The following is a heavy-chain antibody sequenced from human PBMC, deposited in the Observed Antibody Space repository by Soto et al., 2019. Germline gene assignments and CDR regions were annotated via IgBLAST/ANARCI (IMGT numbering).Heavy chain of an antibody. D-gene: IGHD3-16*02. Sequence: PGGSLRLSCAASGLTFSSYALSWVRQGPGKGLEWVSGISGSGDSKRYSDSLKGRFTISRDNSKNTLFLQMNSLRAEDTAVYYCARIPFDHVWGTDRYSPNFDYWGQGTQVTVSS. CDR3: ARIPFDHVWGTDRYSPNFDY. CDR2: ISGSGDSK. V-gene: IGHV3-23*01. CDR1: GLTFSSYA. J-gene: IGHJ4*02.